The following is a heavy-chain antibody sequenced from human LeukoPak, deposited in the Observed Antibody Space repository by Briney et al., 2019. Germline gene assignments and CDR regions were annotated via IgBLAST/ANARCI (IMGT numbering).Heavy chain of an antibody. CDR1: GFIFSSYP. CDR3: ANRRGGF. V-gene: IGHV3-23*01. Sequence: GGSLRLSCAASGFIFSSYPMSWVRQAPGKGLEWVSAISGTAENTYYADSVKGRFSISRDNSRNTVHLQMNSLRPGVTAVFYCANRRGGFWGQGTLVTVSS. CDR2: ISGTAENT. D-gene: IGHD3-10*01. J-gene: IGHJ4*02.